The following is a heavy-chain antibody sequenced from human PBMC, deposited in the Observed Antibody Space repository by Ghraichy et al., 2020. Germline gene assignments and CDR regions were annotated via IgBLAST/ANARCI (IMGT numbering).Heavy chain of an antibody. Sequence: SETLSLTCTVSGGSISSRSYYWGWIRQPPGKGLEWIGSIYYVGSTYYNPSLKSRVTISVDTSKNQSSLKLSSVTAADTAVYYCARRGTVTTWDYSYYGMDVWGQGTTVTVSS. D-gene: IGHD4-17*01. J-gene: IGHJ6*02. CDR3: ARRGTVTTWDYSYYGMDV. CDR2: IYYVGST. V-gene: IGHV4-39*01. CDR1: GGSISSRSYY.